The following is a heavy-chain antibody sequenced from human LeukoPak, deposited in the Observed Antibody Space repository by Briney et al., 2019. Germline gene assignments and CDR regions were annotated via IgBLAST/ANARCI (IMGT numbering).Heavy chain of an antibody. D-gene: IGHD2-2*02. J-gene: IGHJ3*02. CDR1: GGSISSYY. V-gene: IGHV4-59*01. CDR2: IYYSGST. Sequence: SETLSLTCTVSGGSISSYYWSWLRQPPGQGLEWIGYIYYSGSTNYNPSLKSRVTISVDTSKTQFSLKLSSVTAADTAVYYCASGGYCSSTSCYKYAFDIWGQGTMVTVSS. CDR3: ASGGYCSSTSCYKYAFDI.